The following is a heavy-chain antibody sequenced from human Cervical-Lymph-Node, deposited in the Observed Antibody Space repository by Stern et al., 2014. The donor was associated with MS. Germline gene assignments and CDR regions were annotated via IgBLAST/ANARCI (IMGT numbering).Heavy chain of an antibody. D-gene: IGHD3-16*01. CDR1: GVPTSSGGYY. J-gene: IGHJ3*02. V-gene: IGHV4-31*03. CDR2: IHHSGDT. CDR3: AAIGPLMEGAAFDI. Sequence: VQLVESGPGLVKPSQTLSLSCTVSGVPTSSGGYYWTWIRQLPGKGLEWVGYIHHSGDTFHNPSLQRRVSISVDTSEHPLPLTLKSVSAANTAVYYCAAIGPLMEGAAFDIWGQGAMVTVSS.